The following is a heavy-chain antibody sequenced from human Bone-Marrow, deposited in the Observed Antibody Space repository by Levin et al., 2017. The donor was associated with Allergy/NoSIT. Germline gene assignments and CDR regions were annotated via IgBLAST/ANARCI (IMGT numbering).Heavy chain of an antibody. D-gene: IGHD4-17*01. J-gene: IGHJ6*02. CDR1: GFTFSSYS. V-gene: IGHV3-21*01. CDR2: ISSSSSYI. Sequence: GESLKISCAASGFTFSSYSMNWVRQAPGKGLEWVSSISSSSSYIYYADSVKGRFTISRDNAKNSLYLQMNSLRAEDTAVYYCATTTVTTHYYYYGMDVWGQGTTVTVSS. CDR3: ATTTVTTHYYYYGMDV.